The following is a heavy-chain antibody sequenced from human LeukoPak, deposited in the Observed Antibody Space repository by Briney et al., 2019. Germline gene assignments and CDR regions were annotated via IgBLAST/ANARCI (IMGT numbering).Heavy chain of an antibody. CDR1: GFTSSNYW. J-gene: IGHJ4*02. Sequence: GGSLRLSCAASGFTSSNYWVHWVRQAPGKGLVWVSNINSDGSRTNYADSVKGRFTISRDNAKNTVSLQMNSLRAEDTAVYYCAKDRRTVVVTYYFDYWGQGTLVTVSS. CDR2: INSDGSRT. V-gene: IGHV3-74*01. CDR3: AKDRRTVVVTYYFDY. D-gene: IGHD2-21*02.